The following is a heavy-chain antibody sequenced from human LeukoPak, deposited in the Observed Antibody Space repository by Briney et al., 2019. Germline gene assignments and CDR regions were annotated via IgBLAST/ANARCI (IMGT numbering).Heavy chain of an antibody. V-gene: IGHV3-21*01. Sequence: GGSLRLSCAASGFTFSSYSMNWVRQAPGKGLEWVSSISRTSSYKYYADSVKGRFTISRDNAKNSLYLQMNSLRAEDTAIYYCARDAEGSGWTKNIYYYYGMDVWGQGTTVTVSS. CDR3: ARDAEGSGWTKNIYYYYGMDV. CDR2: ISRTSSYK. CDR1: GFTFSSYS. D-gene: IGHD6-19*01. J-gene: IGHJ6*02.